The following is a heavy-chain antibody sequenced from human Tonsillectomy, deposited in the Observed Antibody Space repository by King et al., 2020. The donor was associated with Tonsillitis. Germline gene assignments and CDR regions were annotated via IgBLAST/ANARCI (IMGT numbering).Heavy chain of an antibody. V-gene: IGHV3-23*04. D-gene: IGHD5-12*01. Sequence: VQLVESGGGLVQPGGSLRLSCAASGFTFSIYAMSWVRQAPGKGLEWGSSISGSGDSTYYTDSVKCRFTISRDTSKNTLYLQMNSLIAEDTAVYYCAKSGGYDLYYYYGMDVWGQGTTVTVSS. CDR2: ISGSGDST. CDR1: GFTFSIYA. CDR3: AKSGGYDLYYYYGMDV. J-gene: IGHJ6*02.